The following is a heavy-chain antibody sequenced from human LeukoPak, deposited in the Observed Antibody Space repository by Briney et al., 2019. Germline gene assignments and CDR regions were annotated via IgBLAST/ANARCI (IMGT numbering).Heavy chain of an antibody. CDR1: GFTFSSYG. CDR3: AKVKGFGVYYFDY. CDR2: IRYDGSHK. V-gene: IGHV3-30*02. Sequence: GGSLRLSCAASGFTFSSYGMHWVRQAPGKGLEWVAFIRYDGSHKYYADSVKGRFTISRDNSKNTLYLQMNSLRAEDTAVYYCAKVKGFGVYYFDYWGQGTLVTVSS. J-gene: IGHJ4*02. D-gene: IGHD3-10*01.